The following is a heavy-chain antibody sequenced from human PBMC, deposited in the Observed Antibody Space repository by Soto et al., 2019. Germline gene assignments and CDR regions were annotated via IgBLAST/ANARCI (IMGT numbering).Heavy chain of an antibody. CDR1: GGSISSYY. CDR2: IYYSGST. D-gene: IGHD3-22*01. Sequence: PSETLSLTCTVSGGSISSYYWSWIRQPPGKGLEGIGYIYYSGSTNYNPSLKSRGTISVDTSKNQFSLKLSSVTAADTAVYYCARGNPYYYDSSGWFDPWGQGTLVTVSS. CDR3: ARGNPYYYDSSGWFDP. J-gene: IGHJ5*02. V-gene: IGHV4-59*01.